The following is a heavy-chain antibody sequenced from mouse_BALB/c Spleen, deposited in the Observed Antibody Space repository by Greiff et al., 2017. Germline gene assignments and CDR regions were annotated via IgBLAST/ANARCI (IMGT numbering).Heavy chain of an antibody. D-gene: IGHD2-4*01. J-gene: IGHJ3*01. CDR3: ARKGYDYDDDGFAY. CDR1: GYTFSSYW. Sequence: VQLQQSGAELMKPGASVKISCKATGYTFSSYWIEWVKQRPGHGLEWIGEILPGSGSTNYNEKFKGKATFTADTSSNTAYMQLSSLTSEDSAVYYCARKGYDYDDDGFAYWGQGTLVTVSA. V-gene: IGHV1-9*01. CDR2: ILPGSGST.